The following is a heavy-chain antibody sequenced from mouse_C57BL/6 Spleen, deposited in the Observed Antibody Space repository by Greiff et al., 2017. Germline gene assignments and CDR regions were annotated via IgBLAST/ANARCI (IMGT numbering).Heavy chain of an antibody. J-gene: IGHJ4*01. Sequence: QVQLQQSGPELVKPGASVKISCKASGYAFSSSWMNWVKQRPGKGLEWIGRIYPGDGDTNYNGKFKGKATLTADKSSSTAYMQLSSLTSEDSAVYFCCTTVVATGGAMDYWGQGTSVTVSS. D-gene: IGHD1-1*01. V-gene: IGHV1-82*01. CDR3: CTTVVATGGAMDY. CDR2: IYPGDGDT. CDR1: GYAFSSSW.